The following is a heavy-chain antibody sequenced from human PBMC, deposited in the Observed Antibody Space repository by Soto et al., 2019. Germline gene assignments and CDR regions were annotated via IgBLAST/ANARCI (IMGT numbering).Heavy chain of an antibody. CDR3: ARVRYYYDSSGHTRVVDY. CDR2: ISSSSSYI. V-gene: IGHV3-21*01. D-gene: IGHD3-22*01. CDR1: GFTFSSYS. Sequence: GGSLRLSCAASGFTFSSYSMNWVRQAPGKGLEWVSSISSSSSYIYYADSVKGRFTISRDNAKNSLYLQMNSLRAEDTAVYYCARVRYYYDSSGHTRVVDYWGQGTLVTV. J-gene: IGHJ4*02.